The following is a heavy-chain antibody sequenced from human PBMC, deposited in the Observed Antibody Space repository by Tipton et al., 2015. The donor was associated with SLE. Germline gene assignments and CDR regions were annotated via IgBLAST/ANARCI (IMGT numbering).Heavy chain of an antibody. CDR2: IYYSGST. V-gene: IGHV4-59*01. Sequence: TLSLTCTVSGGSISSYYWSWIRQPPGKGLVWIGYIYYSGSTNYNPSLKSRVTISVDTSKNQCSLKLRYVTAADTAVYYCASGIAAAGGDYWGQGTLVTVSS. CDR3: ASGIAAAGGDY. J-gene: IGHJ4*02. CDR1: GGSISSYY. D-gene: IGHD6-13*01.